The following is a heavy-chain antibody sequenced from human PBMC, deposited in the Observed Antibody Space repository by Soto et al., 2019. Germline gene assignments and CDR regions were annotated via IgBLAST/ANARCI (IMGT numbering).Heavy chain of an antibody. V-gene: IGHV4-39*01. CDR2: IYYSGST. CDR1: GGSISSSSYY. J-gene: IGHJ4*02. D-gene: IGHD2-15*01. Sequence: SETLSLTCTVSGGSISSSSYYWGWIRQPPGKGLEWIGSIYYSGSTYYDPSLKSRVTISVDTSKNQFSLKLSSVTAADTAVYYCARQRVAGTFDYWGQGTLVTVSS. CDR3: ARQRVAGTFDY.